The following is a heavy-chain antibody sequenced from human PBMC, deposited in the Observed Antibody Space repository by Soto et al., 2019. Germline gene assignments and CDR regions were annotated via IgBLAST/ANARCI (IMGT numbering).Heavy chain of an antibody. CDR1: GFTFSSYA. J-gene: IGHJ4*02. Sequence: GGSLRLSCAASGFTFSSYAMSWVRQAPGKGLEWVSAISGSGGSTYYADSVKGRFTISRDNSKNTQYLQMTSLRAEDTAVYYCAKDYYPRDYYDSSGSYFDCWGQGTLVTVSS. D-gene: IGHD3-22*01. CDR3: AKDYYPRDYYDSSGSYFDC. V-gene: IGHV3-23*01. CDR2: ISGSGGST.